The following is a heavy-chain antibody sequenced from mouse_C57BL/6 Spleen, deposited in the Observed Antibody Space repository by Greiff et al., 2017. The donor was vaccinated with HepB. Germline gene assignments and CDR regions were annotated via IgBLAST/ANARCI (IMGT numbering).Heavy chain of an antibody. Sequence: EVNVVESGGGLVKPGGSLKLSCAASGFTFSSYAMSWVRQTPEKRLEWVATISDGGSYTYYPDNVKGRFTISRDNAKNNLYLQMSHLKSEDTAMYYCARDDGDMYYFDYWAKAPLSQSPQ. V-gene: IGHV5-4*01. D-gene: IGHD2-13*01. CDR2: ISDGGSYT. J-gene: IGHJ2*01. CDR3: ARDDGDMYYFDY. CDR1: GFTFSSYA.